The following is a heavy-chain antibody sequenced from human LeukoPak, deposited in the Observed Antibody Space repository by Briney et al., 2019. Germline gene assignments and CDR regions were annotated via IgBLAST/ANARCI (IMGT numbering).Heavy chain of an antibody. CDR1: GESFSGYY. D-gene: IGHD6-25*01. J-gene: IGHJ1*01. CDR3: ARSRGNLYFQH. CDR2: INHSGST. V-gene: IGHV4-34*01. Sequence: SETLSLTCAVYGESFSGYYWSWIRQPPGKGLEWIGEINHSGSTHYNPSLRSRVTISVDTSKNQFSLRLISVTAADTAMYYCARSRGNLYFQHWGQGTLVTVSS.